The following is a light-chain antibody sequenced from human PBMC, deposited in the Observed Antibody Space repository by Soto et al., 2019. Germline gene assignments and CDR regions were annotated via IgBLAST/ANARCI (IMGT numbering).Light chain of an antibody. CDR3: CSYAGSYIPYV. CDR1: SCDVGGYNY. CDR2: DVS. J-gene: IGLJ1*01. Sequence: QSALTQPRSVSGSPGQSVTISCTGTSCDVGGYNYVSWYQQHPGKAPKLMIYDVSKRPSGVPDRFSGSKSGNTASLTISGLQAEDEADYYCCSYAGSYIPYVFGTGTKPPS. V-gene: IGLV2-11*01.